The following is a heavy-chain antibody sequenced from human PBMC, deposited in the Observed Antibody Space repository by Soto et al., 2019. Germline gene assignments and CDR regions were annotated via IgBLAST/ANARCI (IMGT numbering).Heavy chain of an antibody. CDR3: AREGGYCSSTSCYKSYYYYGMDV. V-gene: IGHV3-74*01. CDR1: GFTFSSYW. D-gene: IGHD2-2*02. CDR2: INSDGSST. J-gene: IGHJ6*02. Sequence: EVQLVESGGGLVQPGGSLRLSCAASGFTFSSYWMHWVRQAPGKGLVWVSRINSDGSSTSYADSVKGRFTISRDNAKNTLYLQMNSLRAEDTAVYYCAREGGYCSSTSCYKSYYYYGMDVWGQGTTVTVSS.